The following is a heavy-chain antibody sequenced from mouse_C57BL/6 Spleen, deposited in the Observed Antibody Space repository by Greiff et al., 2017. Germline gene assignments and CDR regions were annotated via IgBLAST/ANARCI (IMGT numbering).Heavy chain of an antibody. CDR2: ISYDGSN. CDR1: GYSITSGYY. J-gene: IGHJ2*01. CDR3: ARAQVPYDNAQYYFDD. V-gene: IGHV3-6*01. Sequence: EVQRVESGPGLVKPSQSLSLTCSVPGYSITSGYYWNWIRQFPGNKLEWMGYISYDGSNNYNPSLQNRISLTRDTSKNQLFLKLNSVTTEDAATYYCARAQVPYDNAQYYFDDWGQGTTLTVSS. D-gene: IGHD2-4*01.